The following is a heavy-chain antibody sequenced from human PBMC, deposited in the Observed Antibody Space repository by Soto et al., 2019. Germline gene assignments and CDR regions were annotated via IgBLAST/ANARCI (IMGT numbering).Heavy chain of an antibody. CDR3: ASYELGSYMYYYGMDV. CDR2: ISSSGNTI. J-gene: IGHJ6*02. D-gene: IGHD3-10*01. V-gene: IGHV3-48*03. CDR1: GFTFSSYA. Sequence: PGGSLRLSCAASGFTFSSYAMNWVRQAPGKGLEWVSYISSSGNTIYYADSVKGRFTISRDNAKKSLYLQMNSLRAEDTAVYYCASYELGSYMYYYGMDVWGQGTTVTVSS.